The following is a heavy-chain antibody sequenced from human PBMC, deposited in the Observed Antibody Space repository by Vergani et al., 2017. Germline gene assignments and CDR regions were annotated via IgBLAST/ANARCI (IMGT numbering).Heavy chain of an antibody. CDR3: ATPKVGGGSAFDI. V-gene: IGHV4-4*09. Sequence: QVQLQESGPGLVKPSETLSLTCTVSGGSISSYYWSWIRQPPGKGLEWIGYIYTSGSTNYNPSLKSRVTISVDTSKNQFSLKLSSVTAADTAVYYCATPKVGGGSAFDIWGQGTMVTVSS. CDR1: GGSISSYY. CDR2: IYTSGST. D-gene: IGHD3-16*01. J-gene: IGHJ3*02.